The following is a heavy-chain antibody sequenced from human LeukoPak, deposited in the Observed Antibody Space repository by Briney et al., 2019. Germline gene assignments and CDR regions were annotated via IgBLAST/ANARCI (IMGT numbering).Heavy chain of an antibody. CDR2: ISWNSGSI. Sequence: GRSLRLSCAASGFTFDDYAMHWVRQAPGKGLEWVSGISWNSGSIGYADSVKGRFTISRDNAKNSLYLQMNMLRAEDTALYYCAKSGSTNPYYYGSGTDPPDYWGQGTLVTVSS. CDR1: GFTFDDYA. V-gene: IGHV3-9*01. D-gene: IGHD3-10*01. J-gene: IGHJ4*02. CDR3: AKSGSTNPYYYGSGTDPPDY.